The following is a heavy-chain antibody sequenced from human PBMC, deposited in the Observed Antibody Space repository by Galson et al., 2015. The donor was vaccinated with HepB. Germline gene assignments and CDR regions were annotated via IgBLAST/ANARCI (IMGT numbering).Heavy chain of an antibody. V-gene: IGHV3-23*01. CDR3: AKPGHYSNYGYFDY. CDR1: GFTFSSYA. D-gene: IGHD4-11*01. Sequence: SLRLSCAASGFTFSSYAMSWVRQAPGRGLEWVSAISGSGGSTYYADSVKGRFTISRDNSKNTLYLQMNGLRAEDTAVYYCAKPGHYSNYGYFDYWGQGTLVTVSS. CDR2: ISGSGGST. J-gene: IGHJ4*02.